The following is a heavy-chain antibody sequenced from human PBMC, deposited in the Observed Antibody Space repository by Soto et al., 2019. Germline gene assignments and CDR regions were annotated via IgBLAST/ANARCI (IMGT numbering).Heavy chain of an antibody. J-gene: IGHJ5*02. V-gene: IGHV4-39*01. CDR3: TTTSS. Sequence: SETLSLTCTVSGGSISSSSYYWGWIRQPPGKGLEWIGSIYHSGSTYYNPSLKSRVTISVDTSKNRFSLKLSSVTAADTAVYYCTTTSSWGQGTLVTVSS. D-gene: IGHD1-1*01. CDR1: GGSISSSSYY. CDR2: IYHSGST.